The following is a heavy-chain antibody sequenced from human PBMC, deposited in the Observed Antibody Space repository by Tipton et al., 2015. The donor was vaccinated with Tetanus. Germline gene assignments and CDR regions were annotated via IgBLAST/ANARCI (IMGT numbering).Heavy chain of an antibody. D-gene: IGHD6-19*01. CDR3: ARPRTGQWLVDNFDS. Sequence: SLRLSCPASGFTFSDFYMAWIRQAPGKGLEWVAYISGSSSYINYADSVRGRFTISRDNAKNSVFLQMSSLRAEDTAVYYCARPRTGQWLVDNFDSWGQGTLVTVSS. CDR2: ISGSSSYI. J-gene: IGHJ4*02. CDR1: GFTFSDFY. V-gene: IGHV3-11*06.